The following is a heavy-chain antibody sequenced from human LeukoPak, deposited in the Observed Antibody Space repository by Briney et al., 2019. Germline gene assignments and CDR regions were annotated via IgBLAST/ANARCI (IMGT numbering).Heavy chain of an antibody. D-gene: IGHD6-6*01. V-gene: IGHV3-23*01. J-gene: IGHJ4*02. CDR2: ITDSGGDT. CDR3: AKGSRSSRPYYFDY. Sequence: GGSLRLSCAASGFSFNSYAMSWFRQAPGKGLEWISAITDSGGDTYHADSVKGRFTISRDNSKNTLFLQMNSLRVEDTAVYYCAKGSRSSRPYYFDYWGQGTLVTVSS. CDR1: GFSFNSYA.